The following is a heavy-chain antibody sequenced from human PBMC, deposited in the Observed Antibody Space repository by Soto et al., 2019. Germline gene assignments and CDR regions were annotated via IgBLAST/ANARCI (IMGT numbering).Heavy chain of an antibody. Sequence: GGSLRLSCAASGFTFSSYWMSWVRQAPGKGLEWVANIKQDGSEKYYVDSVKGRFTISRDNAKNSLYLQMNSLRAEDTAVYYCARGAYYDILTGYWPFDYWGQGTLVTVSS. CDR3: ARGAYYDILTGYWPFDY. J-gene: IGHJ4*02. V-gene: IGHV3-7*04. D-gene: IGHD3-9*01. CDR1: GFTFSSYW. CDR2: IKQDGSEK.